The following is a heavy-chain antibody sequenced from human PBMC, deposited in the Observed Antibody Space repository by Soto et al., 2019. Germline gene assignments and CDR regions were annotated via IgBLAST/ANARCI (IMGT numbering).Heavy chain of an antibody. CDR3: ARIPTPYDSSGYYYYGMDV. D-gene: IGHD3-22*01. CDR1: GFSLSTSGMC. Sequence: SGPTLVNPTQTLTLTCTFSGFSLSTSGMCVSWIRQPPGKALEWLARIDWDDDKYYSTSLKTRLTISKDTSKNQVVLTMTNMDPVDTATYYCARIPTPYDSSGYYYYGMDVWGQGTTVTVSS. V-gene: IGHV2-70*11. J-gene: IGHJ6*02. CDR2: IDWDDDK.